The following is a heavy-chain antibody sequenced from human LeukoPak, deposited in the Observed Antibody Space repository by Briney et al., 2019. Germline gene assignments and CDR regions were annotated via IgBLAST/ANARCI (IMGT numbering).Heavy chain of an antibody. V-gene: IGHV4-59*01. J-gene: IGHJ4*02. Sequence: SETLSLTCTVSGGSISSYYWSWIRQPPGKGLEWLGYIYYSGSTNYNPSLKSRVTISVDTSKNQFSLKLSSVTAADTAVYYCARAYSSSYYFDYWGQGTLVTVSS. CDR2: IYYSGST. CDR1: GGSISSYY. CDR3: ARAYSSSYYFDY. D-gene: IGHD6-13*01.